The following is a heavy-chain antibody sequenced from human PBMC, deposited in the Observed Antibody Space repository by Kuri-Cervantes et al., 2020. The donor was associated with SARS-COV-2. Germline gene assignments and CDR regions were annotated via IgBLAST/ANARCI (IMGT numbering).Heavy chain of an antibody. D-gene: IGHD4-17*01. Sequence: ASVKVSCKASGYTFTNNDINWVRQASGQGLEWMGWMNPDTGNAGYAQKFQGRVSMTRITSITTAYMELSSLRSEDTAVYYCARDYPVEPELYSSTIQLWPNHMTTVTTGLGYWGQGTLVTVSS. CDR2: MNPDTGNA. CDR3: ARDYPVEPELYSSTIQLWPNHMTTVTTGLGY. J-gene: IGHJ4*02. CDR1: GYTFTNND. V-gene: IGHV1-8*02.